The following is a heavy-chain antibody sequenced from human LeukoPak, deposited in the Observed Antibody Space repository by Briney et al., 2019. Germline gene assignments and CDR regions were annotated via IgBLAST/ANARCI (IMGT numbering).Heavy chain of an antibody. CDR1: GYTFTGYY. CDR2: INPNSGGT. V-gene: IGHV1-2*02. D-gene: IGHD1-26*01. J-gene: IGHJ5*02. CDR3: ARGLPPSGSFDP. Sequence: ASVKVSCKASGYTFTGYYMYWVRQAPGQGVGWMGWINPNSGGTNYAQKFQGRVTMTRDTSISTAYMELGRLRSDDTAVYYCARGLPPSGSFDPWGQGTLVTVSS.